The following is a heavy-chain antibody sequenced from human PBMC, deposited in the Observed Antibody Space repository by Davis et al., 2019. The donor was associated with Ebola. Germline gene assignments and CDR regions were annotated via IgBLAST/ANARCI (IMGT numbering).Heavy chain of an antibody. CDR3: AREFTQDIVVVVAAGGNWFDP. Sequence: AASVKVSCKASGYTFSNYGINWVRQATGQGLEWMGWMNPNSGNTGYAQKFQGRVTMTRNTSISTAYMELSSLRSEDTAVYYCAREFTQDIVVVVAAGGNWFDPWGQGTLVTVSS. D-gene: IGHD2-15*01. CDR2: MNPNSGNT. CDR1: GYTFSNYG. J-gene: IGHJ5*02. V-gene: IGHV1-8*02.